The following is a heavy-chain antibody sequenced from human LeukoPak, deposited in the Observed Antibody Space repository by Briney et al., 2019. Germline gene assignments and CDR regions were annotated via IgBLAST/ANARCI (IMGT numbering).Heavy chain of an antibody. CDR3: AREVITMASPNWFDP. CDR2: IIPILGIA. J-gene: IGHJ5*02. D-gene: IGHD3-10*01. Sequence: SVKVSCKASGGTFSSYAISWVRQAPGQGLEWMGRIIPILGIANYAQKLQGRVTMTTDTSTSTAYMELRSLRSDDTAVYYCAREVITMASPNWFDPWGQGTLVTVSS. CDR1: GGTFSSYA. V-gene: IGHV1-69*04.